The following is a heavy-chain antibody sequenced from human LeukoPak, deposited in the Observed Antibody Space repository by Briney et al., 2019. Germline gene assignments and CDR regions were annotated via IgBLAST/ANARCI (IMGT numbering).Heavy chain of an antibody. CDR1: GGAFSDYY. J-gene: IGHJ6*03. CDR2: INHSGST. D-gene: IGHD2-15*01. V-gene: IGHV4-34*01. CDR3: ARMRGGGIRYHYYVDV. Sequence: SETLSLTCAVYGGAFSDYYWSWIRQPPGKGLEWIGEINHSGSTNYNPSLKSRVSISVDTSKNQFSLKLTSVTAADTAVYYCARMRGGGIRYHYYVDVWGKGTTVIVSS.